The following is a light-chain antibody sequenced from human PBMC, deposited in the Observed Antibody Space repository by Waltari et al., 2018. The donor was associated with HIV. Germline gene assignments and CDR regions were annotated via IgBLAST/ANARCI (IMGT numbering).Light chain of an antibody. Sequence: EIVMTQSPATLSVSPGETATLSCRASQSITTNLAWYQQKPGQAPRLLIYSTFTRATDIPARFSGSGFGTEFTLTISGLQSEDCAVYYCQQHDYWPPAFGQGTRLDIK. J-gene: IGKJ5*01. CDR1: QSITTN. CDR3: QQHDYWPPA. V-gene: IGKV3-15*01. CDR2: STF.